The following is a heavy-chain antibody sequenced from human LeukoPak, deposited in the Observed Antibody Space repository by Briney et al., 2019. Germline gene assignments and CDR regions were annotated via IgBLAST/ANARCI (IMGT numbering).Heavy chain of an antibody. V-gene: IGHV3-7*03. D-gene: IGHD2-2*01. CDR1: GFTFSSHW. Sequence: PGGSLRLSCAASGFTFSSHWMSWVRQAPGKGLEWVANIKQDGSEKYYVDSVKGRFTISRDNAKNSLYLQMNSLRAEDAAVYYCARDPVVGIVVVPAAIEGVGYWGQGTLVTVSS. J-gene: IGHJ4*02. CDR3: ARDPVVGIVVVPAAIEGVGY. CDR2: IKQDGSEK.